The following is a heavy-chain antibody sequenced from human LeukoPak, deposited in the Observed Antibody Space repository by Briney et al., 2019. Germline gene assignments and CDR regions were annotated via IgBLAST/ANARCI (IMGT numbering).Heavy chain of an antibody. CDR2: IIPIFGTA. CDR1: GGTFSSYA. V-gene: IGHV1-69*13. CDR3: GTTYYYDSSGYYLEEYFQH. Sequence: GASVKVSCKASGGTFSSYAISWVRQAPGQGLEWMGGIIPIFGTANYAQKFQGRVTITADESTSTAYMELSSLRSEDTAVYYCGTTYYYDSSGYYLEEYFQHWGQGTLSPSPQ. J-gene: IGHJ1*01. D-gene: IGHD3-22*01.